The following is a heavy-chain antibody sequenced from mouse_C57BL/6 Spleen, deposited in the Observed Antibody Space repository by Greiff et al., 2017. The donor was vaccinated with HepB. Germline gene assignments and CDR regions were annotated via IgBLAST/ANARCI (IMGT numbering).Heavy chain of an antibody. Sequence: VQLQQSGAELARPGASVKMSCKASGYTFTSYTMHWVKQRPGPGLEWIGYINPSSGYTKYNQKFKDKATLTADKSSSTAYMQLSSLTSEDSAVYYCARAPRGSSYYFDYWGQGTTLTVSS. J-gene: IGHJ2*01. CDR2: INPSSGYT. D-gene: IGHD1-1*01. V-gene: IGHV1-4*01. CDR1: GYTFTSYT. CDR3: ARAPRGSSYYFDY.